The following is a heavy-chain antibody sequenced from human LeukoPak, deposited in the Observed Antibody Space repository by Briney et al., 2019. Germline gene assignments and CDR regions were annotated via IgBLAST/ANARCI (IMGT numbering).Heavy chain of an antibody. D-gene: IGHD3-9*01. J-gene: IGHJ4*02. V-gene: IGHV1-46*01. Sequence: ASVKVSCKASGYTFTRYYMHWVRQAPGQGLEWMGIINPSGGSTTYAQKFQGRVTMTRDTSASTVSMELSGLRSEDTAVYYCARDDGYYKLDYWGQGTLVTVSS. CDR3: ARDDGYYKLDY. CDR2: INPSGGST. CDR1: GYTFTRYY.